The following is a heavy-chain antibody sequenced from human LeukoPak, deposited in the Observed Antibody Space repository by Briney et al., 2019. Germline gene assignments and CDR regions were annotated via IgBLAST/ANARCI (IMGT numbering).Heavy chain of an antibody. Sequence: SETLSFTCTVSGGSISSGDYYWSWIRQPPGKGLEWIGYIYYSGSTYYNPSLKSRVTISVDTSKNQFSLKLSSVTAADTAVYYCARRITMVRGVITDAFDIWGQGTMVTVSS. D-gene: IGHD3-10*01. CDR2: IYYSGST. CDR1: GGSISSGDYY. J-gene: IGHJ3*02. CDR3: ARRITMVRGVITDAFDI. V-gene: IGHV4-30-4*01.